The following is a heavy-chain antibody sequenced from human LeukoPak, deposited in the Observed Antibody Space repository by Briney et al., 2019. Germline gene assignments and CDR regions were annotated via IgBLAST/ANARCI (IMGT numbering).Heavy chain of an antibody. J-gene: IGHJ5*02. CDR3: ARIGYYYDSSGYWRNGWFDP. CDR2: IYYSGST. D-gene: IGHD3-22*01. Sequence: PSETLSLTCTVSGGSISSYYWSWIRQPPGRGLEWIGYIYYSGSTNYNPSLKSRVTISVDTSKSQFSLKLSSVTAADTAVYYCARIGYYYDSSGYWRNGWFDPWGQGTLVTVSS. CDR1: GGSISSYY. V-gene: IGHV4-59*01.